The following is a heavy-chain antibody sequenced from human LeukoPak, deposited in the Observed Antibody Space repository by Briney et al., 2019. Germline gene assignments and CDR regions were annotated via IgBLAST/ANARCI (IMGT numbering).Heavy chain of an antibody. Sequence: PSETLPLTCAVYGGSFSGYYWSWIRQPPGKGLEWIGEINHSGSTNYNPSLKSRVTISVDTSKNQFSLKLSSVTAADTAVYYCASLRANVLRYFDWLPQRDYWGQGTLVTISS. J-gene: IGHJ4*02. V-gene: IGHV4-34*01. D-gene: IGHD3-9*01. CDR1: GGSFSGYY. CDR3: ASLRANVLRYFDWLPQRDY. CDR2: INHSGST.